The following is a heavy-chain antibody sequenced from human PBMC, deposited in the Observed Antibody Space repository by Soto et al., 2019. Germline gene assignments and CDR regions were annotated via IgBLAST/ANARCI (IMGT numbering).Heavy chain of an antibody. J-gene: IGHJ4*01. CDR3: ARFGGAMTFDY. Sequence: PSETLSLTCTVSGGSISSYYWSWIRQPPWKGLEWIGYIYYSGSTNYNPSLKSRVTISVDTSKNQFSLKLSSVTAADTAVYYCARFGGAMTFDYWGHGTLVTVS. CDR1: GGSISSYY. CDR2: IYYSGST. V-gene: IGHV4-59*01. D-gene: IGHD3-16*01.